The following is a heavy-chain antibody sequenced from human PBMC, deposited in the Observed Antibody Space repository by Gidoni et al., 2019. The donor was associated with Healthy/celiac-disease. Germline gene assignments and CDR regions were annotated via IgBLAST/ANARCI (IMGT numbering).Heavy chain of an antibody. Sequence: EVQLVESGGGLVQPGRSLRLSCAASGFTFDDYAMHWVRQAPGKGLEWVSGISWNSGSIGYADSVKGRFTISRDNAKNSLYLQMNSLRAEDTALYYCARDYSGDYDYFDYWGQGTLVTVSS. CDR2: ISWNSGSI. CDR3: ARDYSGDYDYFDY. J-gene: IGHJ4*02. V-gene: IGHV3-9*01. CDR1: GFTFDDYA. D-gene: IGHD4-17*01.